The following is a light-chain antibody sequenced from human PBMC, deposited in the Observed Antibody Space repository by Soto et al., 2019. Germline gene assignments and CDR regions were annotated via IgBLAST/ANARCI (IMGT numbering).Light chain of an antibody. CDR1: SSDIGDYNY. J-gene: IGLJ1*01. Sequence: QSALAQPASVSGSPGQSITISCVGTSSDIGDYNYVSWYQQHPGKVPKVIIYDVSNRPSGVSYRFSATKSGNTASLTISGLQDEDEADYYCCSYTRSGTLIFGTGTKVTVL. CDR2: DVS. V-gene: IGLV2-14*01. CDR3: CSYTRSGTLI.